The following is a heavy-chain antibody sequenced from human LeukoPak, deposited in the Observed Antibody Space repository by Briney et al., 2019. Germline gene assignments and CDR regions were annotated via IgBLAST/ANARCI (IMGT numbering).Heavy chain of an antibody. V-gene: IGHV3-74*01. CDR2: INTDGSST. CDR1: GFTFSSYW. Sequence: GGSLRLSCAASGFTFSSYWMHWVRQAPGKGLVWVSRINTDGSSTSYADSVKGRFTISRDNAKNTLYLQMNSLRAEDTAVYYCARVGGVFDAFDIWGQGTMVTVSS. CDR3: ARVGGVFDAFDI. D-gene: IGHD2-8*02. J-gene: IGHJ3*02.